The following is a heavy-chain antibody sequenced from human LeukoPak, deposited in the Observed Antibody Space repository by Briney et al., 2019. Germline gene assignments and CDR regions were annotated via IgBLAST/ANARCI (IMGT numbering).Heavy chain of an antibody. D-gene: IGHD4-17*01. CDR2: IYYSGTT. V-gene: IGHV4-59*01. J-gene: IGHJ6*02. CDR1: GGSISYYY. Sequence: SETLSLTCTVSGGSISYYYWSWIRQSPGRGLEWIGYIYYSGTTNYNPSLKGRVTISVDTSKNQFSLQLRSVTAADTAVYYCAREDPQTTVPEGMDVWGQGTTVTVSS. CDR3: AREDPQTTVPEGMDV.